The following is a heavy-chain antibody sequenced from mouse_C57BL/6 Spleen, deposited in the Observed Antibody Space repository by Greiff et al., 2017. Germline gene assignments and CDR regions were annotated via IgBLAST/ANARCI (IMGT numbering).Heavy chain of an antibody. CDR1: GFNIKNTY. Sequence: LVESVAELVRPGASVKLSCTASGFNIKNTYMHWVKQRPEQGLEWIGRIDPANGNTKYTPKFQGKATLTADTSSNTAYLQLSSLTSEDAAIYSCASGDDGFDYWGQGTLVTVSA. J-gene: IGHJ3*01. CDR2: IDPANGNT. V-gene: IGHV14-3*01. D-gene: IGHD1-2*01. CDR3: ASGDDGFDY.